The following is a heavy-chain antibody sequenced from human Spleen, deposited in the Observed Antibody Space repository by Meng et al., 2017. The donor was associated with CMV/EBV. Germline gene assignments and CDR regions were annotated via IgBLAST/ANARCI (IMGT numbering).Heavy chain of an antibody. D-gene: IGHD3-10*01. CDR1: GFTFSSYS. CDR2: ISSSSSYI. V-gene: IGHV3-21*04. Sequence: GGSLRLSCAASGFTFSSYSMNWVRQAPGKGLEWVSSISSSSSYIYYADSVKGRFTISRDISKNTLYLQMNSLRAEDTAVYYCAKDHGFYGSGSYFDYWGQGTLVTVSS. CDR3: AKDHGFYGSGSYFDY. J-gene: IGHJ4*02.